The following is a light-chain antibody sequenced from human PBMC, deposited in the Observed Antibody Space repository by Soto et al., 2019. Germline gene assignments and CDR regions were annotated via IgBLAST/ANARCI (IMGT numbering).Light chain of an antibody. CDR3: SAYAGSSTWV. V-gene: IGLV2-8*01. CDR1: SSDVGGYNY. CDR2: EVY. Sequence: QSAPTQPPSASGSPGQSVTFSCTGTSSDVGGYNYVSWYQQYPGKAPKLMIYEVYKRPSGVPDRFSGSKSANTASLTVSGLQLEDGADYYCSAYAGSSTWVFGGGTKLTVL. J-gene: IGLJ2*01.